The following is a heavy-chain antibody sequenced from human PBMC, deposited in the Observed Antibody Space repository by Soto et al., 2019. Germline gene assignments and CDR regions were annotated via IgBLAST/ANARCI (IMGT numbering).Heavy chain of an antibody. Sequence: GGSLRLSCAASGFTFSSYGMHWVRQAPGKGLEWVAVISYDGSNKYYADSVKGRFTISRDNSKNTLYLQMNSLRAEDTAVYYCASPSRLPTPLFDYWGQGTLVTVSS. CDR2: ISYDGSNK. V-gene: IGHV3-30*03. CDR1: GFTFSSYG. J-gene: IGHJ4*02. D-gene: IGHD2-15*01. CDR3: ASPSRLPTPLFDY.